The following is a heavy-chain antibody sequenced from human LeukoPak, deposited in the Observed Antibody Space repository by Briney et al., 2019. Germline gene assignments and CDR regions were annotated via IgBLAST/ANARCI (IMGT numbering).Heavy chain of an antibody. J-gene: IGHJ4*02. CDR2: IKSKTDGGTT. V-gene: IGHV3-15*01. D-gene: IGHD3-3*01. CDR1: GFTFSNAW. Sequence: PGGSLRLSCAASGFTFSNAWMSWVRQAPGKGLEWVGRIKSKTDGGTTDYAAPVRGRFTISRDDSKNTLYLQMNSLKTEDTAVYYCTTDRDDSYFDYWGQGTLVTVSS. CDR3: TTDRDDSYFDY.